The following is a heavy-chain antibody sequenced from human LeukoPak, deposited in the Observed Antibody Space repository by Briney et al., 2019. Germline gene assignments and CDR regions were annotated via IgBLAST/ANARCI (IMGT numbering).Heavy chain of an antibody. J-gene: IGHJ4*02. CDR2: INPSSGST. Sequence: ASVKVSCKTSGYPFTSCYIHWVRQAPGQGLEWMGIINPSSGSTSYAQKFQGRVTMTRDTSTSTVYMELSSLRSEGTAIYYCARVLGAHRYGSIDHWGQGTLVTVSS. V-gene: IGHV1-46*01. CDR1: GYPFTSCY. D-gene: IGHD5-18*01. CDR3: ARVLGAHRYGSIDH.